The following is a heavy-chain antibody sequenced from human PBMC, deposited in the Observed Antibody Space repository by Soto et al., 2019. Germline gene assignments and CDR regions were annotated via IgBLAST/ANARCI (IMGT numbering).Heavy chain of an antibody. CDR2: IIPILGIA. J-gene: IGHJ5*02. CDR3: ETQRGYCSGGRSLPCWFDP. D-gene: IGHD2-15*01. V-gene: IGHV1-69*02. CDR1: GGTFSSYT. Sequence: QVQLVQSGAEVKKPGSSVKVSCKASGGTFSSYTISWVRQAPGQGLEWMGRIIPILGIANYAQKFQGRVTITADKSTSTAYMELSSLRSEDTAVYYCETQRGYCSGGRSLPCWFDPWGQGTLVTVSS.